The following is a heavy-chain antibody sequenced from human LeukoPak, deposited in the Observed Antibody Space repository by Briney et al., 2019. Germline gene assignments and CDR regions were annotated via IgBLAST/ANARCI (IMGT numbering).Heavy chain of an antibody. CDR1: GYTFTSYG. J-gene: IGHJ4*02. CDR2: ISAYNGNT. CDR3: ARDSGYYDSSGLPNYFDY. V-gene: IGHV1-18*01. D-gene: IGHD3-22*01. Sequence: ASVKVSCKASGYTFTSYGISWVRQAPGQGVEGRGWISAYNGNTNYAQKLQGRVTMTTDTSTSTAYMELRSLRSDDTAVYYCARDSGYYDSSGLPNYFDYWGQGTLVTVSS.